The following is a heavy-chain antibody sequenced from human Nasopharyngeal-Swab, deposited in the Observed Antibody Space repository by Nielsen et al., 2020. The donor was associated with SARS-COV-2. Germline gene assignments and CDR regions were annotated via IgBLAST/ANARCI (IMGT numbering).Heavy chain of an antibody. D-gene: IGHD3-3*01. CDR2: IYTSGST. Sequence: SETLSLTCTVSGGSISSYYWSWIRQPAGKGLEWIGRIYTSGSTNYNPSLKRRVTMSVDTSKNQFSLKLRSVTAADTAVYYCARGPEYYDFWSGYPGNAFDIWGQGTMVTVSS. J-gene: IGHJ3*02. CDR1: GGSISSYY. V-gene: IGHV4-4*07. CDR3: ARGPEYYDFWSGYPGNAFDI.